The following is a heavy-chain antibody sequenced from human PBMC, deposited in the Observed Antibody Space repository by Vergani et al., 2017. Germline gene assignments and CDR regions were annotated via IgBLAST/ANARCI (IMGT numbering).Heavy chain of an antibody. CDR2: ISYVGSNK. V-gene: IGHV3-30-3*01. CDR3: ARGRGGSSWSGMDV. J-gene: IGHJ6*02. CDR1: GFTFSSYA. D-gene: IGHD6-13*01. Sequence: QVQLVESGGGVVQPGRSLRLSCAASGFTFSSYAMHWVRQAPGKGLEWVAVISYVGSNKYYADSVKGRFTISRDNSKNTLYLQMNSLRAEDTAVYYCARGRGGSSWSGMDVWGQGTTVTVSS.